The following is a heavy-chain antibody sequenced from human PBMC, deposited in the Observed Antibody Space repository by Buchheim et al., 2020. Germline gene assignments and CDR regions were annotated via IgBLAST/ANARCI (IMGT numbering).Heavy chain of an antibody. CDR2: IVAVNGNT. CDR1: GFTFTSYA. CDR3: ARERSGNYDN. D-gene: IGHD4-23*01. J-gene: IGHJ4*02. Sequence: QVQLVQSGAEVKKPGASLRISCETSGFTFTSYALHWVRQAPGQRLEWMGWIVAVNGNTKYSQKFQGRFTFTRDTSASTVYIDLSSLIPEDTAVYYCARERSGNYDNWGQGT. V-gene: IGHV1-3*01.